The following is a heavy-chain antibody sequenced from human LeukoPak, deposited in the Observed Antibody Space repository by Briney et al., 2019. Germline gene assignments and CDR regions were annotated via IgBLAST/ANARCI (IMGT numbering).Heavy chain of an antibody. Sequence: PGRSLRLSCAASGFTFSSYSMNWVRQAPGNGLEWVSYISSSSSTIYYADSVKGRFTISRDNAKNSLYLQMNSLRAEDTAVYYCARDGYYYGSGSYYNALKDYYYGMDVWGQGTTVTVSS. CDR3: ARDGYYYGSGSYYNALKDYYYGMDV. CDR2: ISSSSSTI. CDR1: GFTFSSYS. D-gene: IGHD3-10*01. J-gene: IGHJ6*02. V-gene: IGHV3-48*01.